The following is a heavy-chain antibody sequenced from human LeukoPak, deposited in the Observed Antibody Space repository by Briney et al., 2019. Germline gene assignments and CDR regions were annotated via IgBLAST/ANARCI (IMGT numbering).Heavy chain of an antibody. CDR3: ARVIVDTGYDAFDI. Sequence: SGGSLRLSCAASGFTVSSNYMSWVRQAPGKGLEWLSIIYSGSNTYYADSGKGRFTISRDNSKNTVFLQMNSLRAEDTAVYYCARVIVDTGYDAFDIWGQGTMVTVSS. J-gene: IGHJ3*02. CDR1: GFTVSSNY. V-gene: IGHV3-66*01. CDR2: IYSGSNT. D-gene: IGHD5-18*01.